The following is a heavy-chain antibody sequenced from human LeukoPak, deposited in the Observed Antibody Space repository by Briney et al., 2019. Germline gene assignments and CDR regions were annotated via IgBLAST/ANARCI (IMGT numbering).Heavy chain of an antibody. V-gene: IGHV1-2*02. CDR2: IDPNSGVT. J-gene: IGHJ4*02. D-gene: IGHD1-26*01. CDR1: GYTFTGYY. Sequence: GASVKVACKASGYTFTGYYMHWVGQAAGQGREWMGWIDPNSGVTNYAQKFQGRVTMTMDTSITTAYMDLSTLSPADTAVYYCARDPVGTTTRNKFDTWGQGTLVTVSS. CDR3: ARDPVGTTTRNKFDT.